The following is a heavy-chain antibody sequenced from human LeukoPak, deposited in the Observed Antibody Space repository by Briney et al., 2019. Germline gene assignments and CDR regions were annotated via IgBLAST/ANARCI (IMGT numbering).Heavy chain of an antibody. D-gene: IGHD3-10*01. Sequence: QPGGSLRLSCAASGFTFSSYAMSWVRQAPGKGLEWVSAISGSGGSTYYADSVKGRFTISRDNSKNTLYLQMNSLRAEDTAVYYCAKGDPITMVRGVIKNYFDYWGQGTLVTVSS. V-gene: IGHV3-23*01. J-gene: IGHJ4*02. CDR1: GFTFSSYA. CDR2: ISGSGGST. CDR3: AKGDPITMVRGVIKNYFDY.